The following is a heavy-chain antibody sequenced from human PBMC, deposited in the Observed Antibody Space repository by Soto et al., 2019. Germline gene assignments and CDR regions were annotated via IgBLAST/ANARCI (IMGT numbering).Heavy chain of an antibody. V-gene: IGHV3-21*01. CDR2: ISSSSSYI. J-gene: IGHJ4*01. CDR3: ARDAEGYSSSSNHPDY. Sequence: EVQLVESGGVLVKPGGSLRLACAVSGFTFSSYSMNWVRQAPGKGLEWISSISSSSSYIYYEDSVKARFTISSDNPKNSQYLQMNTLRDEDTAVYYCARDAEGYSSSSNHPDYWGQGTLVTV. D-gene: IGHD6-13*01. CDR1: GFTFSSYS.